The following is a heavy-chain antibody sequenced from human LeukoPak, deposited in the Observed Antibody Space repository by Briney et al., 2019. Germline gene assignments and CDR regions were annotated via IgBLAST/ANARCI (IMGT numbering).Heavy chain of an antibody. CDR1: GYALTELS. CDR2: FDPEDGET. Sequence: ASVKVSCKVSGYALTELSMHWVRQAPGKGLEWMGGFDPEDGETIYAQKFQGRVTMTEGTSTDTAYMELSSLRSEDTAVYYCATDPTDSSGWYGTRDYWGQGTLVTVSS. CDR3: ATDPTDSSGWYGTRDY. J-gene: IGHJ4*02. D-gene: IGHD6-19*01. V-gene: IGHV1-24*01.